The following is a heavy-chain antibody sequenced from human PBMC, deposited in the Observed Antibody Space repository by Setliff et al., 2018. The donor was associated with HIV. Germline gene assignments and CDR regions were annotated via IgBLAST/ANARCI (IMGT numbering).Heavy chain of an antibody. Sequence: GASVKVSCAASGFTFNTYAMSWVRQAPGKGLEWVSVISGSGGSTFYADSVKGRFTISRDNSKNTLYLLMNGLRVEDTAVYYCAKDGISGGAYPPYYFDYWGHGTLVTVSS. CDR1: GFTFNTYA. V-gene: IGHV3-23*01. CDR3: AKDGISGGAYPPYYFDY. D-gene: IGHD2-15*01. CDR2: ISGSGGST. J-gene: IGHJ4*01.